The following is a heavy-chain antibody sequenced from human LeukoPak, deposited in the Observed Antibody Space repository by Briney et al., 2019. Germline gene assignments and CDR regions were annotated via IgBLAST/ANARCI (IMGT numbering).Heavy chain of an antibody. CDR3: VLDLFSSFAFDI. V-gene: IGHV3-74*01. J-gene: IGHJ3*02. CDR1: GFTFSRYW. CDR2: INSDGSSI. D-gene: IGHD3/OR15-3a*01. Sequence: QPGGSLRLSCAASGFTFSRYWMHWVRQAPGKGLLWVSRINSDGSSIYYADSVKGRFTTSRDNAKNALHLQMNSLTAEDTAVYYCVLDLFSSFAFDIWGQGTMVTASS.